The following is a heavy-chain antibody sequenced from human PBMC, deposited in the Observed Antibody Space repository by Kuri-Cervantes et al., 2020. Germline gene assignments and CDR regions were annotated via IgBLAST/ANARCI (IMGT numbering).Heavy chain of an antibody. J-gene: IGHJ4*02. CDR1: GFTFDDYA. V-gene: IGHV3-9*01. CDR2: ISWNSGSI. Sequence: LSLTCAASGFTFDDYAMHWVRQAPGKGLEWVSGISWNSGSIGYADSVKGRFTISRDNSKNTLYLQMNSLRTEDTAVYYCAREAGYDILTGYYPPYWGQGTLVTVSS. CDR3: AREAGYDILTGYYPPY. D-gene: IGHD3-9*01.